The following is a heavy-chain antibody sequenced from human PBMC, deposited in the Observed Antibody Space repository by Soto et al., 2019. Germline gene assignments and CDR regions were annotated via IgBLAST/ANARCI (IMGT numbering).Heavy chain of an antibody. J-gene: IGHJ4*02. V-gene: IGHV1-18*01. CDR3: ARVRVTTFILDY. CDR2: TSAYNGNT. D-gene: IGHD4-4*01. CDR1: GYTFTSYG. Sequence: GASVKVSCKASGYTFTSYGISWVRQAPGQGLEWMGWTSAYNGNTNYAQKLQGRVTMTTDTSTSTAYMELRSLRSDDTAVCYCARVRVTTFILDYWGQGTLVTVSS.